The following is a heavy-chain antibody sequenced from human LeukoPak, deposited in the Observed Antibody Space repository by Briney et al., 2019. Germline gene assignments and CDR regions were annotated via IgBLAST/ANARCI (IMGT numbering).Heavy chain of an antibody. Sequence: GASVKVSYKASGYTFKNYDINWVRQATGQGLEWMGWMNPNFGATDYAQKFQGRFTITMDTSINTTYMELSSLRSEDTAVYYCARSRAGNGEYLFEDVWGQGTLVTVSS. CDR2: MNPNFGAT. CDR3: ARSRAGNGEYLFEDV. V-gene: IGHV1-8*03. D-gene: IGHD4-17*01. CDR1: GYTFKNYD. J-gene: IGHJ4*02.